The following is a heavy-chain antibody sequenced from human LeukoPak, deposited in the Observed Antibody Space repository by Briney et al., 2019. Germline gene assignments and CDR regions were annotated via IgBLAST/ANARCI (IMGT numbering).Heavy chain of an antibody. J-gene: IGHJ4*02. D-gene: IGHD5-12*01. CDR2: ISGSGGTT. CDR1: GFTPIRYA. CDR3: AKELVVCNSGSVFDC. V-gene: IGHV3-23*01. Sequence: GGSLRRSRAASGFTPIRYAMSWVRQAPGKGLEWVSTISGSGGTTYYADSRKGRFTISRDNSKNTLYLQMNSLRADDTAVYYCAKELVVCNSGSVFDCWGQGTLVTVSS.